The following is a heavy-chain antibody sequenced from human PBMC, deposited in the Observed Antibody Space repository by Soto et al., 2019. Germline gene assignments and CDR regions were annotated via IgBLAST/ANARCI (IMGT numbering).Heavy chain of an antibody. Sequence: QVQLVQSGAEVKKPGASVKVSCKSSGYTFSMSGISWVRQAPGQGLEWMGWISGYNGKTNYEQKFQVRVTMTTDTSTNMAYMELRSLRSDDTAVYYCAREGPRPYYYYGMDVWGQGTTVTVSS. CDR3: AREGPRPYYYYGMDV. J-gene: IGHJ6*02. CDR1: GYTFSMSG. CDR2: ISGYNGKT. V-gene: IGHV1-18*01.